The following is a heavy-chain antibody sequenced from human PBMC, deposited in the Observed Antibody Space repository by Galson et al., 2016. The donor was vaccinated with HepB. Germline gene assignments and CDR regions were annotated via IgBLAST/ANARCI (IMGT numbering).Heavy chain of an antibody. CDR3: VREGGYCYGDSCRYFDL. CDR2: ISRRSSLI. Sequence: SLRLSCADSGFTFSSDSMNWVRQAPGKRLEWISSISRRSSLIYYADSVTGRFTISRDNAKRSMYLQMNRLRVEDTAVYYCVREGGYCYGDSCRYFDLWGRGTVVTVSS. J-gene: IGHJ2*01. V-gene: IGHV3-21*01. CDR1: GFTFSSDS. D-gene: IGHD2-15*01.